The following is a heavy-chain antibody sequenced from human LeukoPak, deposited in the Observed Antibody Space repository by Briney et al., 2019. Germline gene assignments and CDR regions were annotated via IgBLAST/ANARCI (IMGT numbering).Heavy chain of an antibody. CDR2: ISGRGSSA. D-gene: IGHD3-10*02. V-gene: IGHV3-23*01. CDR1: GFNFNNYA. Sequence: GGSLRLSCAASGFNFNNYAINWVRQAPGKGLEWVSAISGRGSSAYYANSVKGRFTISRDNSKNAVFLQMNSLRAEDTAIYYCAKRSAYVSASPHFDYWGQGALVTVSS. J-gene: IGHJ4*02. CDR3: AKRSAYVSASPHFDY.